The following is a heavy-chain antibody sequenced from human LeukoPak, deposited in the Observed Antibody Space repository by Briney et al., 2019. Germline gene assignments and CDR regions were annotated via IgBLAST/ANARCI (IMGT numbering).Heavy chain of an antibody. CDR3: ARPMGAYHDSSGYYYTFDY. CDR2: ISAYNGNT. Sequence: ASVKVSCKASGYTFTSYGISWVRQAPGQGLEWMGWISAYNGNTNYAQELQGRVTMTTDTSTSTAYMELRSLRSEDTAVYYCARPMGAYHDSSGYYYTFDYWGQGTLVTVSS. V-gene: IGHV1-18*01. D-gene: IGHD3-22*01. J-gene: IGHJ4*02. CDR1: GYTFTSYG.